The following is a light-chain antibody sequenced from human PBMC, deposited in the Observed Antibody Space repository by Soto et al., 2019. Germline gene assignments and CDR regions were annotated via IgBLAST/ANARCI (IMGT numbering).Light chain of an antibody. Sequence: DIVLTQSPGTLSLSPGERATLSCRASQSVSSNQLAWYQQKPGQAPRLLMYGASSRATGIPDRFSGSGSGTDFTLTISRLGPEDFAVYYCQQYAISWTFGQGTKVDIK. V-gene: IGKV3-20*01. CDR2: GAS. CDR1: QSVSSNQ. J-gene: IGKJ1*01. CDR3: QQYAISWT.